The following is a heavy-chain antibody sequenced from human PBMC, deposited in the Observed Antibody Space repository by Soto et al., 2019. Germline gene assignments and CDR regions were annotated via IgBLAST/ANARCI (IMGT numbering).Heavy chain of an antibody. CDR2: ISSSSSTI. CDR1: GRSFSSYS. V-gene: IGHV3-48*02. D-gene: IGHD2-8*01. Sequence: PGRSLRRCCAAPGRSFSSYSMSWISHSQSQVLEWVSYISSSSSTIYYADSVKGRFTISRDNAKNSLYLQMNSLRDEDTAVYYCARDNRQYCTNGVCYPFDPWGQGTLVTVSS. CDR3: ARDNRQYCTNGVCYPFDP. J-gene: IGHJ5*02.